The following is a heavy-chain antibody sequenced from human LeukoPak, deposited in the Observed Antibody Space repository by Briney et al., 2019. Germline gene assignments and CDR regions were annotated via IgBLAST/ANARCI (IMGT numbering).Heavy chain of an antibody. D-gene: IGHD6-13*01. V-gene: IGHV3-30-3*01. CDR2: ISYDGSNK. J-gene: IGHJ6*02. CDR3: ARDQYSSSWYEHVTVYYYGMDV. Sequence: PGGSLRLSCAASGFTFSSYAMHWVRQAPGKGLEWVAVISYDGSNKYYADSVKGRFTISRDNSKNTLYLQMNSLRAEDTAVYYCARDQYSSSWYEHVTVYYYGMDVWGQGTTVTVSS. CDR1: GFTFSSYA.